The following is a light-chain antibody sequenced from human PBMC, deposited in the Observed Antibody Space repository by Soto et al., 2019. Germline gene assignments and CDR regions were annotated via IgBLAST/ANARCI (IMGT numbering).Light chain of an antibody. J-gene: IGLJ2*01. CDR3: AAWDDSLSGVV. CDR2: DVS. CDR1: SSDVGGYNY. V-gene: IGLV2-11*01. Sequence: QSALTQPRSVSGSPGQSVTISCTGTSSDVGGYNYVSWYQQHPGKAPKLMIYDVSKRPSGVPDRFSGSKSGTSGSLAISGLRSEDEADYYCAAWDDSLSGVVFGGGTKLTVL.